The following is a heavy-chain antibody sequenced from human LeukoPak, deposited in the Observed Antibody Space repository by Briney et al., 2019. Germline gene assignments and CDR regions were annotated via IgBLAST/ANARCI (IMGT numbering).Heavy chain of an antibody. CDR2: VYSTGNT. V-gene: IGHV4-39*01. CDR3: VRSKYGVGFDP. CDR1: GGSITSDIYY. J-gene: IGHJ5*02. Sequence: SETLSLTCTVSGGSITSDIYYWGWIRQPPGKGLEWIGCVYSTGNTFYNPSLKSRVTMSVDTSRNQFSLKLSSVTAADTAVYYCVRSKYGVGFDPWGQGTLVTVSS. D-gene: IGHD2-8*01.